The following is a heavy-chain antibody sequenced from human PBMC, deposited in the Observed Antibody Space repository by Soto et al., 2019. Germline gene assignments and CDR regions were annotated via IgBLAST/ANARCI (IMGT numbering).Heavy chain of an antibody. V-gene: IGHV3-9*01. CDR1: GFTFDDYA. CDR3: AKAELEPTNDYYYYMDV. J-gene: IGHJ6*03. CDR2: ISWNSGSI. Sequence: GGSLRLSCAASGFTFDDYAMHWVRQAPGKGLEWVSGISWNSGSIGYADSVKGRFTISRDNAKNSLYLQMNSLRAEDTALYYCAKAELEPTNDYYYYMDVWGKGTTVTVSS. D-gene: IGHD1-1*01.